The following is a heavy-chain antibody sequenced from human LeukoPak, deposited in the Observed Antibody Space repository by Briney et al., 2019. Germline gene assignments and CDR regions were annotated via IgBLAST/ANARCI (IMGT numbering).Heavy chain of an antibody. CDR2: IYYSGST. V-gene: IGHV4-39*07. J-gene: IGHJ3*02. CDR1: GGSISSSSYY. CDR3: ARARRILTGYYRLQPNDAFDI. D-gene: IGHD3-9*01. Sequence: SETLSLTCTVSGGSISSSSYYWGWIRQPPGKGLEWIGSIYYSGSTYYNPSLKSRVTISVDTSKNQFSLKLSSVTAADTAVYYCARARRILTGYYRLQPNDAFDIWGQGTMVTVSS.